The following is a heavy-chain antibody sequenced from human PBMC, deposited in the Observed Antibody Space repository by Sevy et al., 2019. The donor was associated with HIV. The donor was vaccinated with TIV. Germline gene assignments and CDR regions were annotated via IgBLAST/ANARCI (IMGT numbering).Heavy chain of an antibody. CDR3: AGDRADSALDY. D-gene: IGHD5-18*01. Sequence: GGSLRLSCVASGFTFSDSWMTWVRQAPGKGLERIAFINEDGSRLGYVDSVRGRFTISRENTKNSLYLQMNSLRAEDTAVYFCAGDRADSALDYWGQGTLVTVSS. V-gene: IGHV3-7*01. CDR2: INEDGSRL. CDR1: GFTFSDSW. J-gene: IGHJ4*02.